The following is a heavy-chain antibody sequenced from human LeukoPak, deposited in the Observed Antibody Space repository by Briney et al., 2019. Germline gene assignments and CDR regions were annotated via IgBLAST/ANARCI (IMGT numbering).Heavy chain of an antibody. CDR3: AMIKEG. CDR1: GFTFSSYS. D-gene: IGHD3-22*01. V-gene: IGHV3-74*01. Sequence: GGSLRLSCAASGFTFSSYSMNWVRQAPGKGLVWVSRINSDGRTTTYADSVKGRFTISRDNAKNTLYLQMNSLGAEDTAVYYCAMIKEGWGQGTLVTVSS. CDR2: INSDGRTT. J-gene: IGHJ4*02.